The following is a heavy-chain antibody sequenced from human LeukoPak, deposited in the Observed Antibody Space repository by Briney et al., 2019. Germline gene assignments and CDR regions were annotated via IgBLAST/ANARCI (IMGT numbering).Heavy chain of an antibody. J-gene: IGHJ4*02. CDR3: VKDNPLDY. CDR2: INAHRTT. Sequence: GGSLRLSCATSGFTFHPYSFNWVRQAPGKGLEWISYINAHRTTYYADSVKGRFTISRDNSKNTLYLHINSLRAEDTAVYYCVKDNPLDYWGQGTLVIVSS. CDR1: GFTFHPYS. D-gene: IGHD1-14*01. V-gene: IGHV3-48*01.